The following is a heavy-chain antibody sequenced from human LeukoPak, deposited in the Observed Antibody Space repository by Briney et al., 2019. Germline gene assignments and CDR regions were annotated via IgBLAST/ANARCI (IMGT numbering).Heavy chain of an antibody. CDR1: GGTFSSYA. D-gene: IGHD2-15*01. V-gene: IGHV1-69*06. CDR3: ARVWCSGGSCYSSRGAFDI. J-gene: IGHJ3*02. Sequence: SVKVSCKASGGTFSSYAISWVRQAPGQGLEWMGGIIPMFGTANYAQKIQGRVTITADKSTSTAYMELSSLRYEDTAVYYCARVWCSGGSCYSSRGAFDIWGQGTLVTVSS. CDR2: IIPMFGTA.